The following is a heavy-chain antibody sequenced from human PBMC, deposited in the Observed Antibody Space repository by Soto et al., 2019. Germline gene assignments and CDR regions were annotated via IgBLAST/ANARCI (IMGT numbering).Heavy chain of an antibody. CDR2: IIPILGIA. J-gene: IGHJ4*02. D-gene: IGHD3-10*01. Sequence: QVQLVQSGAEVKKPGSSVKVSCKASGGTFSSYTISWVRQAPGQGLEWMGRIIPILGIANYAQKFQGRVTITAGKSTSTAYMELSSLRSEDTAVYYCARDLDGSGSYDVMGYGYWGQGTLVTVSS. CDR3: ARDLDGSGSYDVMGYGY. CDR1: GGTFSSYT. V-gene: IGHV1-69*08.